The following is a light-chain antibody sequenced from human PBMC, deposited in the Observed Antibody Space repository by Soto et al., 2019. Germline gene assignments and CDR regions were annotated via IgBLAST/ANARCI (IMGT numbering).Light chain of an antibody. CDR3: QQYENLPT. Sequence: DIQMTQSPSSLSSSVGDRVTITCQASQNINNYLNWYQQKPGRAPKLLIYDASNLEAGVPPRFRGSGSGTYYTFTISRLQPEDIATYYCQQYENLPTFGQGTRLEIK. J-gene: IGKJ5*01. CDR2: DAS. V-gene: IGKV1-33*01. CDR1: QNINNY.